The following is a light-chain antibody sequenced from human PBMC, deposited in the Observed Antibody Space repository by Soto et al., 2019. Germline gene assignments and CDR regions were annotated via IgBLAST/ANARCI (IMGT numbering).Light chain of an antibody. CDR2: RNN. V-gene: IGLV1-47*01. J-gene: IGLJ2*01. Sequence: QSVLTQAPSASETPGQRVTISCSGSPSNIGSNYVCWYQKLPGTASKLLIFRNNERPSRVPGRFSTSKSGTSASLAISGLGSDDEGEYYCATWDGSLKGRIFGGGTKLTVL. CDR3: ATWDGSLKGRI. CDR1: PSNIGSNY.